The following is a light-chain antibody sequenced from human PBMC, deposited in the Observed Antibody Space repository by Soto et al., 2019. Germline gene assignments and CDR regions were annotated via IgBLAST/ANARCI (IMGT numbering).Light chain of an antibody. J-gene: IGLJ1*01. V-gene: IGLV1-44*01. Sequence: QSVLTQPPSASGTPGQRVTISCSGSNSNIGSNTVNWYQHLPGTAPKLLIYSNSQRPSGVPDRFSGSKSDTSASLAIYGLQSEDEADYYCTSYTSSSTVDVFGTGTKVT. CDR3: TSYTSSSTVDV. CDR2: SNS. CDR1: NSNIGSNT.